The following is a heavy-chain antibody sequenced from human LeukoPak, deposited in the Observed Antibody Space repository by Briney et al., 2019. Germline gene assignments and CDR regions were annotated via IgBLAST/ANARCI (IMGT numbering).Heavy chain of an antibody. J-gene: IGHJ4*02. CDR1: GFTFSSYG. CDR3: AKAEWIQLWLISDY. Sequence: PGGSLRLSCAASGFTFSSYGMHWVRQAPGKGLEWVAFIRYDGSNKYYADSVKGRFTISRDNSKNTLYLQMNSLRAEDTAVYYCAKAEWIQLWLISDYWGQGTLVTVSS. V-gene: IGHV3-30*02. D-gene: IGHD5-18*01. CDR2: IRYDGSNK.